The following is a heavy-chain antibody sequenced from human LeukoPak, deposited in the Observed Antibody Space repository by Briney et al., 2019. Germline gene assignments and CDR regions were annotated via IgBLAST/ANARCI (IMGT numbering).Heavy chain of an antibody. J-gene: IGHJ4*02. CDR2: IYYSGST. D-gene: IGHD3-22*01. Sequence: SQTLSLTCTVSGGSISSGDYYWRWIRQPPGKGLEWIGYIYYSGSTYYNPSLKSRVTISVDTSKNQFSLKLSSVTAADTAVYYCARASSMIVVWFDYWGQGTLVTVSS. CDR3: ARASSMIVVWFDY. CDR1: GGSISSGDYY. V-gene: IGHV4-30-4*01.